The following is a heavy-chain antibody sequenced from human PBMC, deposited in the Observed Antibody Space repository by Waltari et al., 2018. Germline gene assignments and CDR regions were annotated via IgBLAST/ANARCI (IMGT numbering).Heavy chain of an antibody. CDR2: ISYDGSNK. CDR3: ARDGGPSDIVVVVAAHFSY. D-gene: IGHD2-15*01. V-gene: IGHV3-30*01. Sequence: QVQLVQSGAEVKKPGASVKVSCKASGYTFSSYAMHWVRQAPGKGLEWVAVISYDGSNKYYADSVKGRFTISRDNSKNTLYLQMNSLRAEDTAVYYCARDGGPSDIVVVVAAHFSYWGQGTLVTVSS. J-gene: IGHJ4*02. CDR1: GYTFSSYA.